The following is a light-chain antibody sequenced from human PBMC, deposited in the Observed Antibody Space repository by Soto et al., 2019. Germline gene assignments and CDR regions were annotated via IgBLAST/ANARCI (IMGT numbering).Light chain of an antibody. CDR1: QTISGC. CDR2: AAS. J-gene: IGKJ2*01. V-gene: IGKV1-39*01. Sequence: DIQMTQSPSSLSASVGERLTMTCRASQTISGCLNWYQQKPGKAPKLLINAASTLQSGVPSRFSGSGSGTHFTLTISSLLPEDLATYYCQQSCSFPYTFGQGTKLEI. CDR3: QQSCSFPYT.